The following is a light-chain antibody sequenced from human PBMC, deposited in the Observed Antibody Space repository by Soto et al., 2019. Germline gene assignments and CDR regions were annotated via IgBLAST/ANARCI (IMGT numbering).Light chain of an antibody. CDR2: EVS. CDR1: SSDVGSYNL. CDR3: CSYAGSSTFYV. J-gene: IGLJ1*01. Sequence: QSPLTQPASVSGSPGQSITISCTGTSSDVGSYNLVSWYQQHPGKVPKLMIFEVSKRPSGVSNRFSGSKSGDTASLTISGLQAEDEADYYCCSYAGSSTFYVFGTGTKLTVL. V-gene: IGLV2-23*02.